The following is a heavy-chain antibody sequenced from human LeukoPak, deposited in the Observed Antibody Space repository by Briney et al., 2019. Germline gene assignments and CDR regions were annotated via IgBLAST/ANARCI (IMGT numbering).Heavy chain of an antibody. CDR3: ARGSLLSVSLLLWFGESNYYYYYGMDV. CDR1: GYTFTSYD. CDR2: MNPNSGNT. Sequence: GASVKVSCKASGYTFTSYDINWVRQATGQGLEWMGWMNPNSGNTGYAQKFQGRVTMTRNTSISTAYMELSSLRSEDTAVYYCARGSLLSVSLLLWFGESNYYYYYGMDVWGQGTTVTVSS. J-gene: IGHJ6*02. D-gene: IGHD3-10*01. V-gene: IGHV1-8*01.